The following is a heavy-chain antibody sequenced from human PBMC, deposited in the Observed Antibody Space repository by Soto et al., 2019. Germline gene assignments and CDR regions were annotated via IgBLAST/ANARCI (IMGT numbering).Heavy chain of an antibody. CDR3: AKDRV. Sequence: QVQLVESGGGVVQPGRSLRLSCAASGFTFSSYGMHWVRQAPGKGLEWVAVISYDGSNKYYADSVKGRFTISRDNSKNTLYLQMNSLRAEDTAVYYCAKDRVWGQGTLVTVSS. CDR2: ISYDGSNK. V-gene: IGHV3-30*18. J-gene: IGHJ4*02. CDR1: GFTFSSYG.